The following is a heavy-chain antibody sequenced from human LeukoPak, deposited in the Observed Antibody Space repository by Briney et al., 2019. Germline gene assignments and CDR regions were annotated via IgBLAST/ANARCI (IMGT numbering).Heavy chain of an antibody. J-gene: IGHJ4*02. CDR1: GFTFSSFG. Sequence: PGGSLRLSCAASGFTFSSFGMHWVRQAPGKGLEWVAVISYDGSNKYYADSVKGRFTISRDNSKNTLYLQMNSLRPEDTAVYYCAKDQVGFIAAAGIDYWGQGTLVTVSS. V-gene: IGHV3-30*18. CDR3: AKDQVGFIAAAGIDY. D-gene: IGHD6-13*01. CDR2: ISYDGSNK.